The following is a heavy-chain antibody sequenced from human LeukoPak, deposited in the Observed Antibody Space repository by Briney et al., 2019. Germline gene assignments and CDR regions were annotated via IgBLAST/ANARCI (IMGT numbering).Heavy chain of an antibody. J-gene: IGHJ4*02. CDR2: IISSSSYI. CDR3: ARAGDGYDSSSDY. V-gene: IGHV3-21*01. Sequence: PGGSLILFCSASGFTFSSYSMNWVRQALGKGLQWVSSIISSSSYINYSDSVKGRFTSSRDNAKNSLYLQMNSLRADDTAVYYCARAGDGYDSSSDYWGQGKLVTVSS. CDR1: GFTFSSYS. D-gene: IGHD5-12*01.